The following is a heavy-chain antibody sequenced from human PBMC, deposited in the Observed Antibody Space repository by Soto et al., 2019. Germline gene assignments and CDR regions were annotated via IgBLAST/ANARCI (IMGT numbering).Heavy chain of an antibody. J-gene: IGHJ6*02. CDR1: GFTFSSYG. Sequence: GGSLRLSCAASGFTFSSYGMHWVRQAPGKGLEWVAVISYDGSNKYYADSVKGRFTISRDNSKNTLYLQMNSLRAEDTAVYYCAKDLALYCSSTSCALRNYGMDVWGQGTTVTVSS. CDR3: AKDLALYCSSTSCALRNYGMDV. CDR2: ISYDGSNK. V-gene: IGHV3-30*18. D-gene: IGHD2-2*01.